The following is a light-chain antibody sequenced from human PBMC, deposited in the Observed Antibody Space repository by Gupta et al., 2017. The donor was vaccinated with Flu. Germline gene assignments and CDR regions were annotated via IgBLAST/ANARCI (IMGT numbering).Light chain of an antibody. CDR1: QSISSY. J-gene: IGKJ4*01. CDR3: PKSYSKPPN. CDR2: AAS. V-gene: IGKV1-39*01. Sequence: DIQMTQSPSSLSASVGDRVTITCRASQSISSYLNGYQQKPGKAPKLLSYAASSLQSGVPSRGSGSGSGTDFTLTIRSLQPEDFATYDCPKSYSKPPNFGGGTTVEIK.